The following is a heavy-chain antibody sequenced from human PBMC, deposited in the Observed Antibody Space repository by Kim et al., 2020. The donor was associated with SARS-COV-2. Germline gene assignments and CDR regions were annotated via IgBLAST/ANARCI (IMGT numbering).Heavy chain of an antibody. CDR2: INAGNGNT. CDR1: GYTFTSYA. Sequence: ASVKVSCKASGYTFTSYAMHWVRQAPGQRLEWMGWINAGNGNTKYSQKFQGRVTITRDTSASTAYMELSSLRSEDTAVYYCARGLRKGGYSYGYFDYWGQGTLVTVSS. J-gene: IGHJ4*02. D-gene: IGHD5-18*01. V-gene: IGHV1-3*01. CDR3: ARGLRKGGYSYGYFDY.